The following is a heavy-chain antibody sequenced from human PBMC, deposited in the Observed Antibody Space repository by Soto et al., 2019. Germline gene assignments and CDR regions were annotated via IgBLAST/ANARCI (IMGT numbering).Heavy chain of an antibody. CDR3: ATSPDYYGMDV. CDR2: IYYSGST. Sequence: SETLSLTCTVSGGSISSYYWSWIRQPPGKGLEWIGYIYYSGSTNYNPSLKSRVTISVDTSKNQFSLKLSSVTAADTAVYYCATSPDYYGMDVWGQGTTVTVSS. V-gene: IGHV4-59*01. CDR1: GGSISSYY. J-gene: IGHJ6*02.